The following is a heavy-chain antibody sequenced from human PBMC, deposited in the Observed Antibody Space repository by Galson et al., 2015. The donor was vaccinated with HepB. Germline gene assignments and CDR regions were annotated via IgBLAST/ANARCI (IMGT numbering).Heavy chain of an antibody. Sequence: SLRLSCAASGFTVSSNHKSWVRQAPGKGLEWVSVIYSGGTTYYADSVKGRFTISRHNYKNTLYLQMNSLRAEDTAVYYCARNPSGYYYPDYFDYWGQGTLVTVSS. D-gene: IGHD1-26*01. CDR1: GFTVSSNH. V-gene: IGHV3-53*04. CDR2: IYSGGTT. CDR3: ARNPSGYYYPDYFDY. J-gene: IGHJ4*02.